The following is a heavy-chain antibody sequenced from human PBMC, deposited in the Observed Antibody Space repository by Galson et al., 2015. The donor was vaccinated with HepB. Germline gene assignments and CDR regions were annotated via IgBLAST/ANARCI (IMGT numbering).Heavy chain of an antibody. CDR1: GYTFTSYG. V-gene: IGHV1-18*04. CDR2: ISAYNGNT. J-gene: IGHJ6*02. CDR3: ARGAVVVVTVYGMDV. Sequence: SVKVSCKAPGYTFTSYGISWVRQAPGQGLEWMGWISAYNGNTNYAQKLQGRVTMTTDTSTSTAYMELRSLRSDDTAVYYCARGAVVVVTVYGMDVWGQGTTVTVSS. D-gene: IGHD2-15*01.